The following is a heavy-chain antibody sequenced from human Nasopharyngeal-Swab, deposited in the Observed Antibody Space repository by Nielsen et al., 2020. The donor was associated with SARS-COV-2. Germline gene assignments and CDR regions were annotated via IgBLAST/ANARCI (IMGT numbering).Heavy chain of an antibody. J-gene: IGHJ4*02. D-gene: IGHD7-27*01. CDR1: GFTFSSYW. V-gene: IGHV3-7*04. CDR3: AREDWGKLNY. Sequence: ESLKISCAASGFTFSSYWMNWVRLTPMKRLEWVATVKQDGSAIYHVDSLKGRFTISRDNAKNSLYLQMNSLRAGDTAVYYCAREDWGKLNYWGQGTLVTVSS. CDR2: VKQDGSAI.